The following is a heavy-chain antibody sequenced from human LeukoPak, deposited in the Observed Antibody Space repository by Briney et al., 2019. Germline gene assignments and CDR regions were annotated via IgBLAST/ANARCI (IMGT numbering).Heavy chain of an antibody. Sequence: GRSLRLSCAASGFTFSSSGMHWVRQAPGKRLEWVAVILYNGSNKYYADSVKGRFTISRDNSKNTLYLQMNSLRVEDTAVYYCARAGGYCSGGSCYRGYSWFDPWGQGTLVTVSS. J-gene: IGHJ5*02. V-gene: IGHV3-33*01. CDR2: ILYNGSNK. CDR3: ARAGGYCSGGSCYRGYSWFDP. D-gene: IGHD2-15*01. CDR1: GFTFSSSG.